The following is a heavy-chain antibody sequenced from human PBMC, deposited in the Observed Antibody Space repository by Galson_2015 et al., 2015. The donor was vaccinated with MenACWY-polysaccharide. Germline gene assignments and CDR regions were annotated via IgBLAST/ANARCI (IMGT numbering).Heavy chain of an antibody. CDR1: GASITSGGCF. CDR2: ISFVGGT. CDR3: ARGGRAVSNRNWFDP. Sequence: LSLACTVSGASITSGGCFWSWIRQHPGKGLAWIASISFVGGTYYNPSLKSRVTMSLDTPENQFSLQLNSVTAADTAVYYCARGGRAVSNRNWFDPWGQGTLVTVSS. D-gene: IGHD3-16*01. J-gene: IGHJ5*02. V-gene: IGHV4-31*03.